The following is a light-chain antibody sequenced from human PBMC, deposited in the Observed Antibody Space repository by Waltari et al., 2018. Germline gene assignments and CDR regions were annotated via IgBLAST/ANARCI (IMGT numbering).Light chain of an antibody. V-gene: IGKV3-15*01. CDR1: QTVSNT. Sequence: EIVMTQSPAPLSVSPGERAILSCRAGQTVSNTLAWYQQKPGQAPRLLIYGASTRATGIPARFSGSGSGTDFTLTISSLQSEDFAVYYCQQCNNWPYTFGQGTRLEIK. CDR3: QQCNNWPYT. J-gene: IGKJ2*01. CDR2: GAS.